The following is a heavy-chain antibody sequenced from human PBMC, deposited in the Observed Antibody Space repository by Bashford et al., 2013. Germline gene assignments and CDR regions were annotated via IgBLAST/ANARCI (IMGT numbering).Heavy chain of an antibody. CDR3: ARCTTGYYGMDV. V-gene: IGHV4-31*03. CDR1: GGSISSGGYY. J-gene: IGHJ6*02. CDR2: IYYSGST. Sequence: SETLSLTCTVSGGSISSGGYYWSWIRQHPGKGLEWIGYIYYSGSTYYNPSLKSRVTISVDTSKNQFSLKLSSVTAADTAVYYCARCTTGYYGMDVWGQGTTVTVSS. D-gene: IGHD4-17*01.